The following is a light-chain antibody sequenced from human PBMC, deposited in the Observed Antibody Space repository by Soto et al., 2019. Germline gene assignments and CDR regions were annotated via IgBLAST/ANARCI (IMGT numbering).Light chain of an antibody. CDR1: SSDVGGYNY. J-gene: IGLJ3*02. V-gene: IGLV2-14*01. CDR2: EVT. Sequence: QSALTQPASVSGSPGQSISISCTGTSSDVGGYNYVSWYQQHPGKAPKLIIYEVTNRPPGVSNRFSGSKSGNTASLTISGLQAEDEADSYCISYRSGSTLVFGGGTKLTVL. CDR3: ISYRSGSTLV.